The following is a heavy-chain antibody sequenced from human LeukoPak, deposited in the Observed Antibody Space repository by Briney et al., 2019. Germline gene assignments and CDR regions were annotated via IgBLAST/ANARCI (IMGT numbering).Heavy chain of an antibody. V-gene: IGHV1-2*02. CDR1: GYTFTGYY. CDR3: ARVSSGDYSSDY. Sequence: ASVKVSCKASGYTFTGYYMHWVRQAPGQGLEWMGWINPNSGGTNYAQKFQGRATMTGDTSISTAYMELSRLRSDDTAVYYCARVSSGDYSSDYWGQGTLVTVSS. CDR2: INPNSGGT. D-gene: IGHD4-17*01. J-gene: IGHJ4*02.